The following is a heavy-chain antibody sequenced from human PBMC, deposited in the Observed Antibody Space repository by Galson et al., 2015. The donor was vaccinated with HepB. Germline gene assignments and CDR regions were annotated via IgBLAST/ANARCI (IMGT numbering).Heavy chain of an antibody. J-gene: IGHJ4*02. V-gene: IGHV3-21*06. D-gene: IGHD4-17*01. CDR2: ISATNRYL. CDR1: GFTFRTYS. Sequence: SLRLSCAASGFTFRTYSLNWVRQAPGKGLEWVSSISATNRYLYYADSVRGRFTISRDNVKNSVFLQMNSLRAEDAALYYCARVAHSDYGDHAHFDFWGRGTLVTVSS. CDR3: ARVAHSDYGDHAHFDF.